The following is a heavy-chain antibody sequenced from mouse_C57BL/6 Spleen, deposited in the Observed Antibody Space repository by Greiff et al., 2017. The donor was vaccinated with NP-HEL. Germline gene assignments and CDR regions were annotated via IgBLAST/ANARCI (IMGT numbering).Heavy chain of an antibody. CDR2: IHPNSGST. D-gene: IGHD1-1*01. J-gene: IGHJ4*01. Sequence: QVQLQQPGAELVKPGASVKLSCKASGYTFTSYWMHWVKQRPGQGLEWIGMIHPNSGSTNYNEKFKRKATLTVDKSTSTAYMQLSSLTSEHSAVYYCGRFITTVVATDYYAMDYWGQGTSVTVSA. V-gene: IGHV1-64*01. CDR3: GRFITTVVATDYYAMDY. CDR1: GYTFTSYW.